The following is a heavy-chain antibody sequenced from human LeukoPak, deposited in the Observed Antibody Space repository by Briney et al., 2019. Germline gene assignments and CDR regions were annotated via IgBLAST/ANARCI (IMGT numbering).Heavy chain of an antibody. D-gene: IGHD4-17*01. V-gene: IGHV3-66*01. Sequence: GGSLRLSCAASGFTVSSNYMSWVRQAPGKGLEWVSVIYSGGSTYYADSAKGRFTISRDNSKNTLYLQMNSLRAEDTAVYYCATVRGYYYGMDVWGQGTTVTVSS. CDR2: IYSGGST. CDR3: ATVRGYYYGMDV. CDR1: GFTVSSNY. J-gene: IGHJ6*02.